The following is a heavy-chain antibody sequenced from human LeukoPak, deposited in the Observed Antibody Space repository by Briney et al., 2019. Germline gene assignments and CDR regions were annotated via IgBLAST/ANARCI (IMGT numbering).Heavy chain of an antibody. CDR1: GFTFSSFA. J-gene: IGHJ4*02. V-gene: IGHV3-23*01. CDR2: ISGSGGST. CDR3: ANQQQLASV. Sequence: PGGSLRLSCAASGFTFSSFAMSWVRQAQGDGLEWDSAISGSGGSTYYADSVKGRFTISRDNSKNTLYLQMNSLRGEDTAVYYWANQQQLASVWGQGTLVTVCS. D-gene: IGHD6-13*01.